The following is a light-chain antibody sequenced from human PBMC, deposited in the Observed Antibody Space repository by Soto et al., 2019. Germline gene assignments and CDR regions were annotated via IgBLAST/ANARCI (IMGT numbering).Light chain of an antibody. CDR3: QQYGSSPLT. Sequence: EIVLTQSPGTLSLSPWERATLSCRASQSVSSSYLGWYQQKPGQAPRLLIYGASSRATGIPDRFSGSGSGTDFTLTISRLEPEDFAVYYCQQYGSSPLTFGGGTKVDIK. J-gene: IGKJ4*01. CDR1: QSVSSSY. V-gene: IGKV3-20*01. CDR2: GAS.